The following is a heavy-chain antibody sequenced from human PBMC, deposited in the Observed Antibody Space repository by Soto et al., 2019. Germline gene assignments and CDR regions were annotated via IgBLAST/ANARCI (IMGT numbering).Heavy chain of an antibody. CDR2: ISWNSGSI. J-gene: IGHJ2*01. Sequence: PGGSLRLSCAASGFTFDDYAMHWVRQAPGKGLEWVSGISWNSGSIGYADSVKGRFTISRDNAKNSLYLQMNSLRAEDTALYYCAKDIGDGYNFGYFDLWGRGTLVTVSS. D-gene: IGHD5-12*01. CDR3: AKDIGDGYNFGYFDL. V-gene: IGHV3-9*01. CDR1: GFTFDDYA.